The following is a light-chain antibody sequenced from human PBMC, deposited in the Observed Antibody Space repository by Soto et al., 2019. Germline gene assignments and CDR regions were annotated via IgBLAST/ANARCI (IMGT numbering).Light chain of an antibody. V-gene: IGKV1-5*03. J-gene: IGKJ3*01. CDR2: KAS. Sequence: DIQMTQSPSTLSASVGDRVTITCRASQSISSWLAWYQQKPGKAPKLLIYKASSLESGVPSRFSGSGSGTEFTRTISSLQPDYFSSYYCQQYNSFLFTFGPGTKVDIK. CDR3: QQYNSFLFT. CDR1: QSISSW.